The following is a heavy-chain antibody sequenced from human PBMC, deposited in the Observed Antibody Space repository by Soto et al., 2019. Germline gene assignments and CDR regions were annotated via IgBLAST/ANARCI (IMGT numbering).Heavy chain of an antibody. D-gene: IGHD5-18*01. CDR1: GFTFSSYA. J-gene: IGHJ4*02. CDR3: AKRRGYSYGYPDY. V-gene: IGHV3-23*01. CDR2: ISGSGGST. Sequence: PGGSLRVSCAASGFTFSSYAMSWVRQSPGKGLEWVSAISGSGGSTYYADSVKGRFTISRDNSKNTLYLQMNSLRAEDTAVYYCAKRRGYSYGYPDYWGQGTLVTVSS.